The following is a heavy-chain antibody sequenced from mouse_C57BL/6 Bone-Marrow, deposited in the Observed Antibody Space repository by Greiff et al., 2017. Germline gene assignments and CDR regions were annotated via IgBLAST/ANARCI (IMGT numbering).Heavy chain of an antibody. CDR2: INPYNGGT. J-gene: IGHJ3*01. CDR1: GFNIKDDY. Sequence: VQLQQSGAELVRPGASVKLSCTASGFNIKDDYMNWVKQSHGKSLEWIGVINPYNGGTSYNQKFKGKATLTVDKSSSTAYMELNSLTSEDSAVYYCARQDLAYWGQGTLVTVSA. V-gene: IGHV1-19*01. CDR3: ARQDLAY.